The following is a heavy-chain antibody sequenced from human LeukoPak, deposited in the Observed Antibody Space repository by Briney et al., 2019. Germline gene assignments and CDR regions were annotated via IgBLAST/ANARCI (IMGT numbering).Heavy chain of an antibody. Sequence: RGSLRLSCAASGFTFSSYAVSWVRQAPGKGLEWVSAISGSGNSTYYADSVKGRFTISRDNSKNTLSLQMNSLNAEDTAIYYCAKVQYVYYGSGSYDMDVWGQGTPVTVSS. CDR3: AKVQYVYYGSGSYDMDV. CDR1: GFTFSSYA. J-gene: IGHJ6*02. V-gene: IGHV3-23*01. D-gene: IGHD3-10*01. CDR2: ISGSGNST.